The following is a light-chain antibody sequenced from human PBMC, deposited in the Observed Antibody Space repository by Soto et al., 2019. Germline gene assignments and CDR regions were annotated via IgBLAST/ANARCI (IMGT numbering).Light chain of an antibody. Sequence: QSALTQPASVSGSPGQSITISCTGTSSDIGDSNYVSWYQQHPGKAPKLVIYDVSNRPSGVSNRFSGSKSANTASLTISGLQAEDEADYHCSSFRSSSTSYVFGTGTKLTVL. V-gene: IGLV2-14*03. CDR1: SSDIGDSNY. CDR2: DVS. CDR3: SSFRSSSTSYV. J-gene: IGLJ1*01.